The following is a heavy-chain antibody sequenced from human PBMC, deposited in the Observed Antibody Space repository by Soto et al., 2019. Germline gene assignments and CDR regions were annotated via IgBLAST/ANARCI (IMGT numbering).Heavy chain of an antibody. CDR3: AKDIAEQQLALFDY. CDR2: ISWNSGSI. D-gene: IGHD6-13*01. Sequence: GGSLRLSCAASGFTFDDYAMHWVRQAPGKGLEWVSGISWNSGSIGYADSVKGRFTISRDNAKNSLYLQMNSLRAEDTALYYCAKDIAEQQLALFDYWGQGTLVTVSS. CDR1: GFTFDDYA. V-gene: IGHV3-9*01. J-gene: IGHJ4*02.